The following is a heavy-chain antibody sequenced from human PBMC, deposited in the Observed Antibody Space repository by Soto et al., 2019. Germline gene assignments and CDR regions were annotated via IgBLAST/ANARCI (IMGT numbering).Heavy chain of an antibody. CDR3: ARDSQAYYDIFATYYYYYGMDV. D-gene: IGHD3-9*01. V-gene: IGHV3-33*01. Sequence: QVQLVESGGGVVQPGRSLRLSCAASGFTFSSYGMHWVRQAPGKGLEWVAVIRYDGSNKYYADSVKGRFTISRDNSKNTLYLQMNSLRAEDTAVYYCARDSQAYYDIFATYYYYYGMDVWGQGTTVTVSS. CDR2: IRYDGSNK. CDR1: GFTFSSYG. J-gene: IGHJ6*02.